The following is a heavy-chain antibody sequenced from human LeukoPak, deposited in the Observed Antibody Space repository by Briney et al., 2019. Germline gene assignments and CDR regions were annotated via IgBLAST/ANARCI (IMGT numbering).Heavy chain of an antibody. CDR1: GFTFSNYA. V-gene: IGHV3-23*01. CDR3: AKDSSSSCYTPIDY. D-gene: IGHD2-2*02. CDR2: ISGSGGNT. J-gene: IGHJ4*02. Sequence: PGGSLRLSCAASGFTFSNYAMTWVRQAPGKGLEWVSAISGSGGNTYYADSVKGRFTVSRDNSKNTLYLHMNSLRAEDTAVYYCAKDSSSSCYTPIDYWGQGTLVTVSS.